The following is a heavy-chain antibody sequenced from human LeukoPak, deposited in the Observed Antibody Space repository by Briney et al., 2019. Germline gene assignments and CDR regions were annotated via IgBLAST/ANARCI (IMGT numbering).Heavy chain of an antibody. J-gene: IGHJ4*02. CDR3: AKDPRLGSRVATPCH. V-gene: IGHV3-23*01. D-gene: IGHD3-3*01. Sequence: PGGSLRLSCAASGFTFISYAMSWVRQAPGKGLEWVSAISGSGGSTYYADSVKGRFTISRDNSKSTLFLQMNSLRAEDTAVYYCAKDPRLGSRVATPCHSGQGTLVTVSS. CDR1: GFTFISYA. CDR2: ISGSGGST.